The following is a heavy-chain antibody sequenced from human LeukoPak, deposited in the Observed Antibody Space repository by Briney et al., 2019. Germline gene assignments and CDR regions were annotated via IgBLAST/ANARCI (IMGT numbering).Heavy chain of an antibody. Sequence: SETLSLTCTVSGGSISSSSYYWGWIRQPPGTGLEWLGSIYYSGSTYYNPSLKSRVTISVDKSKNQFSLKLSSVTAADTAVYYCASLRHSGSRYYFDYWGQGTLVTVSS. CDR3: ASLRHSGSRYYFDY. J-gene: IGHJ4*02. D-gene: IGHD1-26*01. V-gene: IGHV4-39*07. CDR1: GGSISSSSYY. CDR2: IYYSGST.